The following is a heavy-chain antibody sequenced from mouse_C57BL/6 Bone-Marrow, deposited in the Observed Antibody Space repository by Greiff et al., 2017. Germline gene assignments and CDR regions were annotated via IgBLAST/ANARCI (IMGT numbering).Heavy chain of an antibody. Sequence: EVKLMESGPGLVKPSQSLSLTCSVTGYSITSGYYWNWIRQFPGNKLEWMGYISYDGSNNYNPSLKNRISITRDTSKNQFFLKLNSVTTEDTATYYCAREAYYYGSPYAMDYWGQGTSVTVSS. CDR3: AREAYYYGSPYAMDY. CDR1: GYSITSGYY. V-gene: IGHV3-6*01. J-gene: IGHJ4*01. D-gene: IGHD1-1*01. CDR2: ISYDGSN.